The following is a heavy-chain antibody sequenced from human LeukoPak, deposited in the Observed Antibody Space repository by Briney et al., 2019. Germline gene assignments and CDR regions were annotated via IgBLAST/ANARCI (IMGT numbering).Heavy chain of an antibody. CDR1: GFTSSSYA. V-gene: IGHV3-23*01. Sequence: GGSLRLSCAASGFTSSSYAMSWVRQAPGKGLEWVSAISGSGGSTYYADSVKGRFTISRDNSKNTLYLQMNSLRAEDTAVYYCAKAGSIWGSYREYFDYWGQGTLVTVSS. CDR3: AKAGSIWGSYREYFDY. D-gene: IGHD3-16*02. CDR2: ISGSGGST. J-gene: IGHJ4*02.